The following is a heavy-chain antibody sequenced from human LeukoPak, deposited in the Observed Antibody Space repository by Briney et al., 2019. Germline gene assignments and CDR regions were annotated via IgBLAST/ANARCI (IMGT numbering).Heavy chain of an antibody. D-gene: IGHD3-3*01. Sequence: PSETLSLTCTVTGGSISSYYWSWIRQPPGKGLEWIGYIYYSGSTNYNPSLKSRVTISVDTSKNQFSLKLSSVTAADTAVYYCARGVDYDFWSGYPNWFDPWGQGTLVTVSS. V-gene: IGHV4-59*12. J-gene: IGHJ5*02. CDR1: GGSISSYY. CDR3: ARGVDYDFWSGYPNWFDP. CDR2: IYYSGST.